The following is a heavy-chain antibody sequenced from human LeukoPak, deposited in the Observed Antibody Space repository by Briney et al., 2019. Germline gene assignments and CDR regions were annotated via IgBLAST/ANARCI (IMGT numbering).Heavy chain of an antibody. D-gene: IGHD2/OR15-2a*01. CDR2: INHSGRT. CDR3: ARGPFPNYYYGMDV. J-gene: IGHJ6*02. V-gene: IGHV4-34*01. Sequence: SETLSLTCAVYGGSFSGYYWSWIRQPPGKGLEWIGEINHSGRTNYNPSLKSRVTISVDTSKNQFSLKLSSVTAADTAVYYCARGPFPNYYYGMDVWGQGTTVTVSS. CDR1: GGSFSGYY.